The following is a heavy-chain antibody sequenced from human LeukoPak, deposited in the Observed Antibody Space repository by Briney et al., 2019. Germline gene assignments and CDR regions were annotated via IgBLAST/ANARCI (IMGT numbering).Heavy chain of an antibody. Sequence: SETLSVTCAVSGYSISSGYYWGWIRQPPGKGLEWIGSIYHSGSTYYNPSLKSRVTISVDTSKNQFSLKLSSVTAADTAVYYCAREASYSSSWYGGSVDYWGQGTLVTVSS. V-gene: IGHV4-38-2*02. CDR1: GYSISSGYY. J-gene: IGHJ4*02. D-gene: IGHD6-13*01. CDR3: AREASYSSSWYGGSVDY. CDR2: IYHSGST.